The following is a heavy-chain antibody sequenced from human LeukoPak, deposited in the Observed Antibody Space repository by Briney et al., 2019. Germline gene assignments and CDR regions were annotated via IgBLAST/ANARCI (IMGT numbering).Heavy chain of an antibody. CDR1: GFTFSSYA. Sequence: PGGSLRLFCAASGFTFSSYAMSWVRQAPGKGLEWVSAISGSGGSTYYADSVKGRFTISRDNSKNTLYLQMNSLRAEDTAVYYCAKDPTTYYYDSSGYYADYWGQGTLVTVSS. V-gene: IGHV3-23*01. D-gene: IGHD3-22*01. CDR3: AKDPTTYYYDSSGYYADY. CDR2: ISGSGGST. J-gene: IGHJ4*02.